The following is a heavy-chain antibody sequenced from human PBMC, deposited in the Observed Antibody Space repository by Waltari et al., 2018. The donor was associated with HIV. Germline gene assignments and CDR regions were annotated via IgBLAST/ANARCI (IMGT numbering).Heavy chain of an antibody. CDR1: GLTFSSPW. CDR3: ARRQQLTD. J-gene: IGHJ4*02. D-gene: IGHD6-13*01. V-gene: IGHV3-7*01. Sequence: EVRLVESGGGLVQPGGSLSLSCEASGLTFSSPWWTWVRQAPGKGLEWVANIKEDGSEIHYVDSVKGRFTISRDNAKNSLYLQMNSLRAEDTAVYYCARRQQLTDWGQGTLVTVSS. CDR2: IKEDGSEI.